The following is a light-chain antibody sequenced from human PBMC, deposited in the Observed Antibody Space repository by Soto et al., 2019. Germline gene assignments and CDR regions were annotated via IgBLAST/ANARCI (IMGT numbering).Light chain of an antibody. Sequence: QSVLIQAPCVSGCPGQSVSISCTGTSSDVGSYDYVSWYQQHPGTVPKPMIYNVNTRPSGVSNRFSGSKSGNTASLTISGLQAEDEADYYCCSYVPSSTYVFGTGTKVTVL. CDR3: CSYVPSSTYV. CDR2: NVN. V-gene: IGLV2-23*02. CDR1: SSDVGSYDY. J-gene: IGLJ1*01.